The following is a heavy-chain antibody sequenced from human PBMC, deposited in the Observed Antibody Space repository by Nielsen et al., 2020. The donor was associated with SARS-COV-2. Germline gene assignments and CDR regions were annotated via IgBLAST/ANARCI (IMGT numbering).Heavy chain of an antibody. D-gene: IGHD6-19*01. V-gene: IGHV3-21*01. Sequence: GESLKISCATSGFTFSSYSMNWVRQAPGKGLEWVSSISSSSSYIYYADSVKGRFTISRDNAKNSLSLQMNSLRAEDTAVYYCTRGSINGWDYWGQGTLVTVSS. CDR2: ISSSSSYI. CDR1: GFTFSSYS. J-gene: IGHJ4*02. CDR3: TRGSINGWDY.